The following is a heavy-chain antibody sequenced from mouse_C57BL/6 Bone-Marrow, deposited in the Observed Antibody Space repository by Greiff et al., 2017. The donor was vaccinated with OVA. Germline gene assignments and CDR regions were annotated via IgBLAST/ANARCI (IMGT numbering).Heavy chain of an antibody. CDR1: GYTFTNYW. CDR3: ARVGLLRGTNDCYFDV. J-gene: IGHJ1*03. D-gene: IGHD1-1*01. CDR2: IYTGGGYT. Sequence: VQLQQSGAELVRPGTSVKMSCKASGYTFTNYWIGWAKQRPGHGLEWIGDIYTGGGYTTYNEKFKGKATLTADKYYSTAYMQFSSLTSEYSANYYCARVGLLRGTNDCYFDVWGTGTTVTVSS. V-gene: IGHV1-63*01.